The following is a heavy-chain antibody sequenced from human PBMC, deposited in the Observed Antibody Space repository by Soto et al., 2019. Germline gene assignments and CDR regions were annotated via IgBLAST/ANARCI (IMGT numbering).Heavy chain of an antibody. Sequence: QVQLQESDPGLVKPSETLSLTCSVSDGSISPYYWNWIRQPAGKGLEWIGRIDANGYTNYNPSLKGRVTMSVDTSKNQFSLKVTSVTAADTAMYYCARDGGGSVVPNWFDPWGRGTLVTVSS. D-gene: IGHD3-22*01. CDR2: IDANGYT. V-gene: IGHV4-4*07. CDR3: ARDGGGSVVPNWFDP. CDR1: DGSISPYY. J-gene: IGHJ5*02.